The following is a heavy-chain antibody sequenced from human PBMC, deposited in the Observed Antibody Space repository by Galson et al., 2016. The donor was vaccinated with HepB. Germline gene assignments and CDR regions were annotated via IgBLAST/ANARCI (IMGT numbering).Heavy chain of an antibody. V-gene: IGHV4-39*01. CDR3: ARLYCSSTSCCGYCGMDV. Sequence: ETLSLTCTVSGGSISSSNYFWGWIRQPPGKGLEWIGNLYNSGSTSYNPSLQSRVTISVDTSKNRISLKLSSVTAADTAVYHCARLYCSSTSCCGYCGMDVWGQGTTVTVSS. D-gene: IGHD2-2*01. CDR1: GGSISSSNYF. CDR2: LYNSGST. J-gene: IGHJ6*02.